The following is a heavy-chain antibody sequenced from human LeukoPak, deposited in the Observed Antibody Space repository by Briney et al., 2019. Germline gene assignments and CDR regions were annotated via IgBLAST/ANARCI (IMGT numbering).Heavy chain of an antibody. D-gene: IGHD2-2*03. J-gene: IGHJ6*02. CDR3: ARARGTHGSYGMDV. CDR1: GGSVSSGSYY. Sequence: SETLSLTCTVSGGSVSSGSYYWSWIRQPPGKGLEWIGYIYYSGSTNYNPSLKSRVTISVDTSKNQFSLKLSSVTAADTAVYYCARARGTHGSYGMDVWGQGTTVTVSS. V-gene: IGHV4-61*01. CDR2: IYYSGST.